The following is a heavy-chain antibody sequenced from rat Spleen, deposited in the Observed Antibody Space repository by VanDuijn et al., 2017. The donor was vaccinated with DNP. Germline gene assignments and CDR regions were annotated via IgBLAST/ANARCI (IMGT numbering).Heavy chain of an antibody. Sequence: EVQLVESGGDLVQPGKSLKLSCVVSGFTFNKYWMAWVRQAPKKGLEWVATITYDGSRTYCRDSVKGRFTISRDNAKSTLYLQMDSLRSEDTATYYCTTFEGTNAWGQGTSVTVSS. V-gene: IGHV5S10*01. CDR1: GFTFNKYW. CDR2: ITYDGSRT. D-gene: IGHD1-11*01. CDR3: TTFEGTNA. J-gene: IGHJ4*01.